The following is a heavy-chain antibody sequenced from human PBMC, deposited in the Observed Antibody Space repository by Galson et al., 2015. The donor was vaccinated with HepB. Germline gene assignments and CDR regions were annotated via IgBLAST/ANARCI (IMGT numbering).Heavy chain of an antibody. V-gene: IGHV5-51*03. CDR3: ARKFFSYASSAPPMDHYFDRDV. CDR1: GYTFRNYW. D-gene: IGHD2-2*01. J-gene: IGHJ6*03. Sequence: QSGAEVKKPGESLKISCMGSGYTFRNYWIGWVRQMPGKGLEWMGMIYPGDSGTRYSPSFQGQITISADTSINSAYLQWSSLKASDSAIYYCARKFFSYASSAPPMDHYFDRDVWGTATTVTVS. CDR2: IYPGDSGT.